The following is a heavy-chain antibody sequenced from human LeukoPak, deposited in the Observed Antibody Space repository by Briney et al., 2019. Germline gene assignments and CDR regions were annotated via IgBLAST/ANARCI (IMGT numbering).Heavy chain of an antibody. CDR2: IYYSGTT. CDR3: ARTQVDYYYGSGSNFDY. D-gene: IGHD3-10*01. CDR1: GGSIRGYY. J-gene: IGHJ4*02. Sequence: SETLSLTCDVSGGSIRGYYWSWIRRPPGKGLEWIGYIYYSGTTNYNPSLKSRLTISVDTSKNQFSLKLSSVTAADTAVYYCARTQVDYYYGSGSNFDYWGQGTLVTVSS. V-gene: IGHV4-59*08.